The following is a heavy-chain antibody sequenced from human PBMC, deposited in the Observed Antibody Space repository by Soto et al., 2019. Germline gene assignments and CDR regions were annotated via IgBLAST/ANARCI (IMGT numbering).Heavy chain of an antibody. Sequence: GGSLRLSCAASGFTFSSYVMSWVRQAPGKGLEWVSAISGSGGSTYYADSVKGRFTISRDNSKNTLYLQMNSLRAEDTAVYYCAKCSSSGWSSFDYWGQGTLVTVSS. V-gene: IGHV3-23*01. CDR1: GFTFSSYV. J-gene: IGHJ4*02. CDR3: AKCSSSGWSSFDY. CDR2: ISGSGGST. D-gene: IGHD6-19*01.